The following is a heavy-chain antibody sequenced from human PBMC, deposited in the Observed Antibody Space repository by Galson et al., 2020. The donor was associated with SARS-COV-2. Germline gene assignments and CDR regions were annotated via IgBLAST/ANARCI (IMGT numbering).Heavy chain of an antibody. J-gene: IGHJ6*02. V-gene: IGHV1-2*02. D-gene: IGHD2-2*01. CDR2: IDPHSGGT. Sequence: GESLKISCQASGYTFTGYYLHWVRQAPVPGLEWMGWIDPHSGGTNYAQKFQGRVTMTGDTSISTAYMELSSLRADDTAVYFCARSCSSTTCFQTDGMDVWGQGTTVTVS. CDR3: ARSCSSTTCFQTDGMDV. CDR1: GYTFTGYY.